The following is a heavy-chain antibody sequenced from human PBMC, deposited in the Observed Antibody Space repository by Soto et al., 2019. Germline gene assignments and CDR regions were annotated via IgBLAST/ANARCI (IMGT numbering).Heavy chain of an antibody. V-gene: IGHV3-30*18. D-gene: IGHD2-15*01. CDR3: AKDHGGGNFFLYFDL. Sequence: VGSLRLSCAASGFSFRNYGMHWVRQAPGKGLEWVAVISYEGSRISYAASVKGRFTISRDNSKNAVFLQMNRLTPDDTAVYSCAKDHGGGNFFLYFDLWGQGTLVTV. J-gene: IGHJ4*02. CDR1: GFSFRNYG. CDR2: ISYEGSRI.